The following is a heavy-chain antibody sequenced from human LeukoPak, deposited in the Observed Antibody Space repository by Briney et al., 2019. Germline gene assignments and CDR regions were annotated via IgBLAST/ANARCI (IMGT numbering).Heavy chain of an antibody. Sequence: AETLSLTCTVSGGSISSYYWSWIRQPPGKGLEWFGYIYYSGSTNYNPSLKSRVTISVDTSKNQLSLKLSSVTAADTAVYYCAGYSSGWYRPGFDYWGQGTLVTVSS. CDR3: AGYSSGWYRPGFDY. CDR2: IYYSGST. D-gene: IGHD6-19*01. V-gene: IGHV4-59*01. CDR1: GGSISSYY. J-gene: IGHJ4*02.